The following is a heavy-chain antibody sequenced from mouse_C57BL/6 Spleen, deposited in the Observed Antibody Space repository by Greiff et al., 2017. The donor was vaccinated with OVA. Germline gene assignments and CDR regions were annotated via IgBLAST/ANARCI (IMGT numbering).Heavy chain of an antibody. Sequence: QVQLQQPGAELVRPGSSVKLSCKASGYTFTSYWMDWVKQRPGQGLEWIGNIYPSDSETHYNQKFKDKATLTVDKSSSTAYMQLSSLTSEDSAVFVCAREDNSNYFDYWGQGTTLTVSS. J-gene: IGHJ2*01. CDR2: IYPSDSET. D-gene: IGHD2-5*01. CDR3: AREDNSNYFDY. V-gene: IGHV1-61*01. CDR1: GYTFTSYW.